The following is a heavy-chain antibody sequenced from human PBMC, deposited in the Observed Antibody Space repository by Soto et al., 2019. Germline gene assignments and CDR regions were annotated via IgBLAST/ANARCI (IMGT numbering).Heavy chain of an antibody. CDR2: IDYRGTT. D-gene: IGHD6-13*01. V-gene: IGHV4-39*01. J-gene: IGHJ5*01. CDR3: ARRTNTAGGWFDS. CDR1: GGSIRSSSYH. Sequence: SETLSLTCTVSGGSIRSSSYHWGWIRQPPGKGLERIGSIDYRGTTFYNASLNSRVTISADTSKNQFSLKLSSVTAADTALYYCARRTNTAGGWFDSWGQGALVTVSS.